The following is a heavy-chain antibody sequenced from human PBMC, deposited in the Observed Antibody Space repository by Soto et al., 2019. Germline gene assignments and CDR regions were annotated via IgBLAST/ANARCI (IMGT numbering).Heavy chain of an antibody. D-gene: IGHD1-7*01. CDR2: IWYDGSNK. V-gene: IGHV3-33*01. Sequence: GGSLRLSCAASGFTFSSYGMHWVRQAPGKGLEWVAVIWYDGSNKYYADSVKGRFTISRDNSKNTLYLQMNSLRAEDTAVYYCARDLSWYNWNYDGSDNYWGQGTLVTVSS. J-gene: IGHJ4*02. CDR3: ARDLSWYNWNYDGSDNY. CDR1: GFTFSSYG.